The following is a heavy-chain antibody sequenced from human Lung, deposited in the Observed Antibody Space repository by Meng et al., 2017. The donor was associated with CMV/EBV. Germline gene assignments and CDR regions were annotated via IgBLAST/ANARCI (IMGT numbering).Heavy chain of an antibody. CDR3: ARDWECLDRSDVFDI. Sequence: ASVKVSCKASGYTFTGYYMHWVRQAPGQGLEWMGWVGGCDGDTNYALEFRGRVTMTTDTVTNTAYMELRSLTSDDTAVYYCARDWECLDRSDVFDIWGQGTMVTVSS. CDR1: GYTFTGYY. D-gene: IGHD3-9*01. CDR2: VGGCDGDT. J-gene: IGHJ3*02. V-gene: IGHV1-18*04.